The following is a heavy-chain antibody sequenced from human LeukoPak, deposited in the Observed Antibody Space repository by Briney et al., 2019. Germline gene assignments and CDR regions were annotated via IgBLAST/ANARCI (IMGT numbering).Heavy chain of an antibody. J-gene: IGHJ4*02. D-gene: IGHD7-27*01. CDR1: GFTFSNYE. CDR2: ISSSGSTI. Sequence: GGSLRLSCAASGFTFSNYEMNWVRQAPGKGLEWVSYISSSGSTIYYADSVKGRFTISRDNAKNSLYLQMNSLRAEDTAVYYCAKAPNWGTFDYWGQGTLVTVSS. CDR3: AKAPNWGTFDY. V-gene: IGHV3-48*03.